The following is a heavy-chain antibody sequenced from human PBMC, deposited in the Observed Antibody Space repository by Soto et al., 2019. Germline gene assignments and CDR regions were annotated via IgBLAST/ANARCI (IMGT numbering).Heavy chain of an antibody. D-gene: IGHD1-26*01. V-gene: IGHV4-31*03. Sequence: SETLSLTCSVSGGSFSSDSFIWSWVRQFPGKGLGWIGYINYSGTTYYNPSLRSRITMSVDTSKNQFSLNLSSVTAADTAVYYCARDHKWDGMDVWGQGTTVTVSS. CDR2: INYSGTT. CDR1: GGSFSSDSFI. CDR3: ARDHKWDGMDV. J-gene: IGHJ6*02.